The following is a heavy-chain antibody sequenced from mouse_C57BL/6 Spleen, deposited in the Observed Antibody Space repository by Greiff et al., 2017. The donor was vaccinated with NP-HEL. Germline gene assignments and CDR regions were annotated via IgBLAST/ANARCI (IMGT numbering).Heavy chain of an antibody. CDR2: ISSGSSTI. Sequence: VQLVESGGGLVKPGGSLKLSCAASGFTFSDYGMHWVRQAPEKGLEWVAYISSGSSTIYYADTVKGRFTISRDNAKNTLFLQMTSLRSEDTAMYYCAISNRYYYAMDYWGQGTSVTVSS. J-gene: IGHJ4*01. CDR1: GFTFSDYG. CDR3: AISNRYYYAMDY. V-gene: IGHV5-17*01. D-gene: IGHD2-5*01.